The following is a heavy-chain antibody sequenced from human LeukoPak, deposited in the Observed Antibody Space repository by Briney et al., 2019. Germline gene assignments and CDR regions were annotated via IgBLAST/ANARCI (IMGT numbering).Heavy chain of an antibody. CDR2: IYHSGST. CDR3: ASPTVITEGFGESEYYFDY. J-gene: IGHJ4*02. Sequence: SSETLSLTCTVSGYSISSGYYWGWIRQPPGKGLEWIGSIYHSGSTYYNPSLKSRVTISVDTSKNQFSLKLSSVTAADTAVYYCASPTVITEGFGESEYYFDYWGQGTLVTVSS. D-gene: IGHD3-10*01. CDR1: GYSISSGYY. V-gene: IGHV4-38-2*02.